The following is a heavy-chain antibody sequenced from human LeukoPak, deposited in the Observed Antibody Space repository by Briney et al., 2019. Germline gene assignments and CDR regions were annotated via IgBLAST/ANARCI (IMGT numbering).Heavy chain of an antibody. CDR2: INPNSGGT. Sequence: GASVKVSCKASGYTFTDYYMHWVRQAPGQGLEWMGWINPNSGGTNYAQKVQGRVTMTRDTSISTAYMELSRLRSDDTAVYYCARAGPTYYYDSSGYYYPYGMDVWGQGTTVTVSS. J-gene: IGHJ6*02. D-gene: IGHD3-22*01. CDR3: ARAGPTYYYDSSGYYYPYGMDV. V-gene: IGHV1-2*02. CDR1: GYTFTDYY.